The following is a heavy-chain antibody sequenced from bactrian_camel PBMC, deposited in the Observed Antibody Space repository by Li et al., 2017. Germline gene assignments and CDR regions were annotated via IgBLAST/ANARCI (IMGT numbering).Heavy chain of an antibody. V-gene: IGHV3S53*01. CDR3: AAESRKGVCRSYLVIRFNY. CDR2: IDTDGST. CDR1: PRTYGTWC. Sequence: HVQLVESGGGSVQAGGSLRLSCVWSPRTYGTWCMYWFRQVLGKKREGVAGIDTDGSTMYSDSVKGRFTISKDNAKNTLYLEMNNLKPEDTAMYYCAAESRKGVCRSYLVIRFNYWGQGTQVTVS. J-gene: IGHJ4*01. D-gene: IGHD2*01.